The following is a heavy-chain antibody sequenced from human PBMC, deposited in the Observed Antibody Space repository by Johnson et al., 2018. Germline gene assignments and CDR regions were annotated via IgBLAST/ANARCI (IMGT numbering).Heavy chain of an antibody. V-gene: IGHV3-21*01. Sequence: VQLVQSGGGLVKPGGSLRLSCAASEFTFSSYSLNWVRQAPGKGLEWVSSISSSSTYIYYADSVKGRFTISRDNAKKSLYLQMNSLRAEDSAVYYCARGRICDTSDYYEWYFDLWGRGTLVAVSS. CDR1: EFTFSSYS. D-gene: IGHD3-22*01. J-gene: IGHJ2*01. CDR3: ARGRICDTSDYYEWYFDL. CDR2: ISSSSTYI.